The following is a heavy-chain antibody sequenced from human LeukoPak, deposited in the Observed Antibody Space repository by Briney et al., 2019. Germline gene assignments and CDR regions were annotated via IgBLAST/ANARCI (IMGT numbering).Heavy chain of an antibody. D-gene: IGHD1-26*01. J-gene: IGHJ4*02. CDR2: IIAYNGNT. Sequence: GASVKVSCKASGYSFSTYDINWVRQAPGQGLEWMGWIIAYNGNTIYAQKFQGRVTMTTDTSTSTAYMELRSLRSDDTAVYYCATGAPWDAARDYWGQGTLVTVSS. CDR1: GYSFSTYD. CDR3: ATGAPWDAARDY. V-gene: IGHV1-18*01.